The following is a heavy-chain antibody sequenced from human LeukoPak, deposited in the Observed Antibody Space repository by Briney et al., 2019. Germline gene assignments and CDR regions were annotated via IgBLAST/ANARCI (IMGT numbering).Heavy chain of an antibody. CDR2: IYYSGST. V-gene: IGHV4-39*01. D-gene: IGHD3-3*01. CDR3: ARGRRFLEWLSGREYYFDY. CDR1: GGSISSSSYY. Sequence: SETLSLTCTVSGGSISSSSYYWGWIRQPPGKGLEWIGSIYYSGSTYYNPSLKSRVTISVDTSKNQFSLKLSSVTAADTAVYHCARGRRFLEWLSGREYYFDYWGQGTLVTVSS. J-gene: IGHJ4*02.